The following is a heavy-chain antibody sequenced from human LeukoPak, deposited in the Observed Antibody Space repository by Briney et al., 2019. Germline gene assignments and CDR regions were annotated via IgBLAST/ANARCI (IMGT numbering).Heavy chain of an antibody. V-gene: IGHV4-38-2*02. CDR3: AREVGARPFDY. CDR1: GYSISSGYY. D-gene: IGHD1-26*01. Sequence: SETLSLTCTVSGYSISSGYYWGWIRQPPGKGLEWIGSIYHSGSTYYNPSLKSRVTISVDTSKNQFSLKLSSVTAADTAVYYCAREVGARPFDYWGQGTLVTVSS. CDR2: IYHSGST. J-gene: IGHJ4*02.